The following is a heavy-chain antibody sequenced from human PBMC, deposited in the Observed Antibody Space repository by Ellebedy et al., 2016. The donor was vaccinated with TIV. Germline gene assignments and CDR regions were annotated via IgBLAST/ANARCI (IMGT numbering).Heavy chain of an antibody. CDR3: ARECGSTNCDWYFDV. J-gene: IGHJ2*01. D-gene: IGHD2-2*01. V-gene: IGHV1-69*13. CDR1: GYTFTESY. Sequence: SVKVSXXASGYTFTESYINWVRQAPGQGLEWMGEIIPISSATNYAQNFQGRVTITADYLTNTAYMELTSLTSDDTAVYYCARECGSTNCDWYFDVWGRGTLVTVSP. CDR2: IIPISSAT.